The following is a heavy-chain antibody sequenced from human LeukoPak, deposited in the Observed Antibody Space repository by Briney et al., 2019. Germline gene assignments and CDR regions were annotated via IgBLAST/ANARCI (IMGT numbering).Heavy chain of an antibody. D-gene: IGHD3-10*01. Sequence: PSETLSLTCTVSGVSSSSSYWSWIRQPPGKGLEWIGYIFYTGDSNHNPSFKSRVSISLDTSKDQISLKLSSVTAADTAVYYCARGRVVRGIDYWGQGTLVTVSS. CDR3: ARGRVVRGIDY. V-gene: IGHV4-59*12. J-gene: IGHJ4*02. CDR2: IFYTGDS. CDR1: GVSSSSSY.